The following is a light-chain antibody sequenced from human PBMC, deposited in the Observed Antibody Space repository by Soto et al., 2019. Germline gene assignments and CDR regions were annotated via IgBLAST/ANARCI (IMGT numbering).Light chain of an antibody. J-gene: IGKJ1*01. CDR2: DAS. V-gene: IGKV1-5*01. CDR1: QSISSW. Sequence: DSQMTQSPSTLSASLGDRGTITCRASQSISSWLAWYQQKPGKAPKLLIYDASSLQSGVPSRFSGSGSGTDFTLTISSLQPEDFATYYCVQHYNYPPTFGQGTKVDIK. CDR3: VQHYNYPPT.